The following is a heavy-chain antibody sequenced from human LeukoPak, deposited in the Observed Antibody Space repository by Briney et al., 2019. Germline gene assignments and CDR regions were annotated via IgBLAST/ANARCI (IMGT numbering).Heavy chain of an antibody. CDR2: INPNSGGT. CDR1: GYTFIGYY. J-gene: IGHJ6*03. CDR3: ARPMVRGVIIPRDYYYYMDV. Sequence: ASVNVSCKASGYTFIGYYMHWVRQAPGQGLEWMGWINPNSGGTNYAQKFQGRVTMTRDTSISTAYMELSRLRSDDTAVYYCARPMVRGVIIPRDYYYYMDVFGKGPTVTVSS. D-gene: IGHD3-10*01. V-gene: IGHV1-2*02.